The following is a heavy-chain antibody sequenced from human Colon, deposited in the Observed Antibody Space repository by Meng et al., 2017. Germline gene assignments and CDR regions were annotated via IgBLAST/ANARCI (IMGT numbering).Heavy chain of an antibody. Sequence: GGSLRLSCAASGFTFSTYWMHWVRQVPGKGLVWVSRVSGDGSSITYAGSVKGRFTISRDNAKNTLYLQMNSLRADDTAVYYCTRGKGLGNVHGYFYDWGQGTLVTVSS. CDR1: GFTFSTYW. D-gene: IGHD7-27*01. CDR3: TRGKGLGNVHGYFYD. J-gene: IGHJ4*02. V-gene: IGHV3-74*01. CDR2: VSGDGSSI.